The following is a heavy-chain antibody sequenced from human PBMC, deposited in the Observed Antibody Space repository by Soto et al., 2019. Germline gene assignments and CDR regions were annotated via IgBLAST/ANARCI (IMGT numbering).Heavy chain of an antibody. CDR3: ARGRYCLTGRCFPNWFDS. V-gene: IGHV4-4*08. J-gene: IGHJ5*01. Sequence: SETLSLTCTVSGGSMSDFYWSWIRQPPGKGLEWIGYIYFSGSTNYNPSLKSRVAISVDTSKSQFSLNVTSVTAADTAVYFCARGRYCLTGRCFPNWFDSWGQGALVTVSS. CDR2: IYFSGST. CDR1: GGSMSDFY. D-gene: IGHD7-27*01.